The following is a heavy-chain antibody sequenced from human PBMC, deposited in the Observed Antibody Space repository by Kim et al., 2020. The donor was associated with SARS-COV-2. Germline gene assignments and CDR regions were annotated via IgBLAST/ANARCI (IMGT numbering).Heavy chain of an antibody. V-gene: IGHV2-5*02. J-gene: IGHJ5*02. CDR3: VQRRSNWGFS. CDR2: INWDDDE. CDR1: GFSLSSTGVG. Sequence: SGPTPGEPTQTLTLTCTFSGFSLSSTGVGVGWIRQPPGKALEWLVFINWDDDERYSPSLKSRLSITKDTSKNQVVLRVTNMDSVDAGTYYCVQRRSNWGFSWGQGTLVSVSS. D-gene: IGHD7-27*01.